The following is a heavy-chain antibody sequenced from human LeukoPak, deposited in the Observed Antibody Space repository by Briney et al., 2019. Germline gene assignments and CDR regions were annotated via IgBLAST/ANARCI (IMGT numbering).Heavy chain of an antibody. D-gene: IGHD1-26*01. J-gene: IGHJ4*02. V-gene: IGHV3-66*01. CDR2: IYSGGDT. Sequence: PGGSLRLSCAASGLTVSSNYMTWVRQAPGKGLEWVSVIYSGGDTYYADSLKGRFTISRDNSKNTLYLQMNSLGVEDTAVYYCARRSGEGYFDFWGQGTQVTVSS. CDR3: ARRSGEGYFDF. CDR1: GLTVSSNY.